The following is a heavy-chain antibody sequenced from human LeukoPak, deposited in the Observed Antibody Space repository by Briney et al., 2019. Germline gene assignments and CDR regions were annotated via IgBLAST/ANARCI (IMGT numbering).Heavy chain of an antibody. CDR2: ISAYNGNT. J-gene: IGHJ3*02. CDR3: ASGRRGDILTWDDAFDI. Sequence: ASVKVSCKASGYTFTSYGISWVRQAPGQGLEWMGWISAYNGNTNYAQKLQGRVTMTTDTSTSTAYMGLRSLRSDDTAVYYCASGRRGDILTWDDAFDIWGQGTMVTVSS. CDR1: GYTFTSYG. D-gene: IGHD3-9*01. V-gene: IGHV1-18*01.